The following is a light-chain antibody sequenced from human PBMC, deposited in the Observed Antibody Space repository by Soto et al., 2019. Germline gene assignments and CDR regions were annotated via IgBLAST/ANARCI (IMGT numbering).Light chain of an antibody. CDR1: QDISNY. V-gene: IGKV1-33*01. J-gene: IGKJ4*01. CDR3: QQYDNLVT. Sequence: RMAQPTSFPFAALGDRVTITFQASQDISNYLKWYQQKTGKAPKLLIYDASNLETWVPSRFSGSGSGTDFTFTISSLQPEDIATYYCQQYDNLVTFGGGTKVDVK. CDR2: DAS.